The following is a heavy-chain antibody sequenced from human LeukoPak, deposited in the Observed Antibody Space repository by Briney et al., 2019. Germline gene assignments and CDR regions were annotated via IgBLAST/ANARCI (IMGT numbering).Heavy chain of an antibody. CDR3: ARHHHYDFWSGYSVPYYFDY. CDR1: GDNFNTYW. V-gene: IGHV5-51*01. D-gene: IGHD3-3*01. Sequence: GESLKISCKDSGDNFNTYWIAWVRQLPGRGLEWMGVICPDDSDTRYSPSFQGQVTISADKSIRTAYLQWSSLKASDTAMYYCARHHHYDFWSGYSVPYYFDYWGQGTLVTVSS. CDR2: ICPDDSDT. J-gene: IGHJ4*02.